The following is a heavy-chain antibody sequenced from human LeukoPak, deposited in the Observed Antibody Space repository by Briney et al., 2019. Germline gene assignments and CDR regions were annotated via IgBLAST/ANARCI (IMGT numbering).Heavy chain of an antibody. J-gene: IGHJ4*02. D-gene: IGHD1-26*01. CDR2: IYYSGST. Sequence: SETLSLTCTVSGGSISSSSYYWGWIRQPPGKGLEWMGSIYYSGSTYYNPSLKSRVTISVDTSKNQFSLKLSSVTAAGTAVYYCASLRERSYYARGFDYRGQGTLVTVSS. CDR1: GGSISSSSYY. V-gene: IGHV4-39*01. CDR3: ASLRERSYYARGFDY.